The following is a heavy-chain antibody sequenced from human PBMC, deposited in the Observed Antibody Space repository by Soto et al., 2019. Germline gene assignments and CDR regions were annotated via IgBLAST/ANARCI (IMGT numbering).Heavy chain of an antibody. J-gene: IGHJ6*02. CDR2: IYYSGST. D-gene: IGHD6-25*01. Sequence: PSGTLSLTCAVYGGSFSGYFGGWIRPPPGEGLEWIGYIYYSGSTYYNPSLKSRVTISVDTSKNQFSLKLTSVTAADTAVYYCTRHFQTTSGYYYFGMDVWGRGTTVTVSS. V-gene: IGHV4-34*01. CDR1: GGSFSGYF. CDR3: TRHFQTTSGYYYFGMDV.